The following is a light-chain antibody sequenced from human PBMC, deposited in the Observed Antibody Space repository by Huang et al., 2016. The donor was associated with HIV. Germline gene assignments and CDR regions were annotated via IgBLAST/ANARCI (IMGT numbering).Light chain of an antibody. Sequence: DIQMTQSPSSLSASVGDRVTITCQASHDITNCLNWYQQKPGKAPKLLIYAASDLETGVPSRFCGSGSGTVFNLSIVSLQPEDFATYFCQQNESVPLTFGPGTKVDVK. CDR3: QQNESVPLT. CDR2: AAS. CDR1: HDITNC. V-gene: IGKV1-33*01. J-gene: IGKJ3*01.